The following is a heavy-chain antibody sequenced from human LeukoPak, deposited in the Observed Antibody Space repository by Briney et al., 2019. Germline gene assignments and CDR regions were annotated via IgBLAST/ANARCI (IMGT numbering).Heavy chain of an antibody. CDR3: AREEDIVVVPTAPSDY. J-gene: IGHJ4*02. CDR2: ISSSSSTI. D-gene: IGHD2-2*01. V-gene: IGHV3-48*01. Sequence: GGSLRLSCAASGFTFSSYSMNWVRQAPGKGLEWVSYISSSSSTIYYADSVKGRFTISRDNAKNSLYLQMNSLRAEDTAVYYCAREEDIVVVPTAPSDYWGQGTLVTVSS. CDR1: GFTFSSYS.